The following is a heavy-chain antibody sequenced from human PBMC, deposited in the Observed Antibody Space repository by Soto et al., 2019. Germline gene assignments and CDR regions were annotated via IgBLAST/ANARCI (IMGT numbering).Heavy chain of an antibody. CDR1: GYTFTSSW. CDR3: ARPVDGFYYLLDY. V-gene: IGHV5-51*01. D-gene: IGHD3-22*01. Sequence: VQLVQSGAEAKKPGESLTISCRGSGYTFTSSWIAWVRQKPGQGLELMGIIYPGDSDTRYSPSFQGQVTISVDKSIRTAYLQWSSLKASDTAMYYCARPVDGFYYLLDYWGQGTPVTVSS. J-gene: IGHJ4*02. CDR2: IYPGDSDT.